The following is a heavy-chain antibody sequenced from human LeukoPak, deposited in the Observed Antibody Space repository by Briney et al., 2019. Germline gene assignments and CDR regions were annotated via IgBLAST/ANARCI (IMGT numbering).Heavy chain of an antibody. D-gene: IGHD4-17*01. J-gene: IGHJ4*02. CDR3: ARDRGKMTTVTTGRND. Sequence: PGGSLRLPCAASGFTFSSYSMNWVRQAPGKGLEWVSSISSSSSYIYYADSVKGRFTISRDNAKNSLYLQMNSLRVEDTAVYYCARDRGKMTTVTTGRNDWGQGTLVTVSS. V-gene: IGHV3-21*01. CDR1: GFTFSSYS. CDR2: ISSSSSYI.